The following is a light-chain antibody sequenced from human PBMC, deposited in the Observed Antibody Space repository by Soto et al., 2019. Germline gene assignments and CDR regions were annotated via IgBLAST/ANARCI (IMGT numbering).Light chain of an antibody. V-gene: IGLV2-23*02. J-gene: IGLJ1*01. Sequence: QSALAQPASVSGSPGQSITISCTGTSSDVGTYNLVSWYQHRPGKAPKLIIYEDHKRPSDISDRFSGSKSDNTASLTISRLQGEDEADYFCCSYVGRSTFPYVFGTGTKVTVL. CDR3: CSYVGRSTFPYV. CDR2: EDH. CDR1: SSDVGTYNL.